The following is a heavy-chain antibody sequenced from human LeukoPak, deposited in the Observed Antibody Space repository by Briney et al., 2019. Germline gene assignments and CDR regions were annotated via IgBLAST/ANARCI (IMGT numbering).Heavy chain of an antibody. CDR1: GFTFSSYG. CDR3: ARDYWDDSVHYFDY. Sequence: PGGSLRLSCAASGFTFSSYGMHWVRQAPGKGLEWVAVIWYDGSNKYYADSVKGRFTISRDNSKNTLYLQMNSLGAEDTAVYYCARDYWDDSVHYFDYWGQGTLVTVSS. CDR2: IWYDGSNK. D-gene: IGHD3-22*01. V-gene: IGHV3-33*01. J-gene: IGHJ4*02.